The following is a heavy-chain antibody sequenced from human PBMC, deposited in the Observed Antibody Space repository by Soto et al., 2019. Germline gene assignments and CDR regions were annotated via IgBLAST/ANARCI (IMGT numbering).Heavy chain of an antibody. CDR3: GRGGDDYGSYIDY. V-gene: IGHV4-38-2*01. Sequence: SETLSLTCGASGYSISSGYYWAWIRQPPGKDLEWIGSINHSGKTYYKPSLRTRVTISVDTSKNQLSLKVNSVTAADTAVYFCGRGGDDYGSYIDYWGQGTLVTVSS. CDR1: GYSISSGYY. D-gene: IGHD4-17*01. CDR2: INHSGKT. J-gene: IGHJ4*02.